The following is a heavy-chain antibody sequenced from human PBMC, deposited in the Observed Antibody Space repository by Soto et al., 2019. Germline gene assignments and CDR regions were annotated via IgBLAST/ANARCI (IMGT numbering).Heavy chain of an antibody. CDR1: GFTFSSYG. Sequence: QVQLVESGGGVVQPGRSLRLSCAASGFTFSSYGMHWVRQAPGKGLDWVAVISYDGSNKYYADSVKGRFTISRDNSKNTLYLQTNSLRAEDTAVYYCAKDVLEWFGELTYYYYGMDVWGQGTTVTVSS. V-gene: IGHV3-30*18. J-gene: IGHJ6*02. CDR3: AKDVLEWFGELTYYYYGMDV. CDR2: ISYDGSNK. D-gene: IGHD3-10*01.